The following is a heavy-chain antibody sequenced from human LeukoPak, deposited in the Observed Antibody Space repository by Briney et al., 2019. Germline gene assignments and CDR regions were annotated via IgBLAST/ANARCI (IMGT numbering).Heavy chain of an antibody. Sequence: ASVKVSCKASGGTFSSYGISWVRQAPGQGLEWMGWISAYNGNTNYAQKLQGRVTMTTDTSTSTAYMELRSLRSDDTAVYYCASGLTAAIDAFDIWGQGTMVTVSS. CDR1: GGTFSSYG. D-gene: IGHD2-2*01. CDR3: ASGLTAAIDAFDI. V-gene: IGHV1-18*01. CDR2: ISAYNGNT. J-gene: IGHJ3*02.